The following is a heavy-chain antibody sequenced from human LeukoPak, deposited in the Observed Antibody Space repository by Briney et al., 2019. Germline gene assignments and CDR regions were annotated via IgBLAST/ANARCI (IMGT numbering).Heavy chain of an antibody. D-gene: IGHD5-18*01. CDR3: AKDRPKDTAMAYFNY. V-gene: IGHV3-30*04. J-gene: IGHJ4*02. CDR1: GFTFSSYA. CDR2: ISYDGSNK. Sequence: PGGSLRLSCAASGFTFSSYAMHWVRQAPGKGLEWVAVISYDGSNKYYADSVKGRFTISRDNSKNTLYLQMNSLRAEDTAVYYCAKDRPKDTAMAYFNYWGQGTLVTVSS.